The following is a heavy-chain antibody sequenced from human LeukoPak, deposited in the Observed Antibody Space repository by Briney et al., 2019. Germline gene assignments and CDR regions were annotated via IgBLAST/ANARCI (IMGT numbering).Heavy chain of an antibody. CDR1: GYTFTSYG. CDR3: ASSKNYYDSSGLDY. Sequence: ASVKVSCKASGYTFTSYGINWVRQAPGQGLGWMGWISAYNGNTNYAQKFQGRVTMTTDTSTATAYMDLRSLRSDDTAVYYCASSKNYYDSSGLDYWGQGTLVTVSS. J-gene: IGHJ4*02. D-gene: IGHD3-22*01. CDR2: ISAYNGNT. V-gene: IGHV1-18*01.